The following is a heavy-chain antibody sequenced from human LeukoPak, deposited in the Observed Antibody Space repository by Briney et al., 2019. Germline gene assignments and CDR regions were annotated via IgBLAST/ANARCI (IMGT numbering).Heavy chain of an antibody. CDR2: FYYSGST. D-gene: IGHD3-9*01. CDR3: ARHIFAIDY. V-gene: IGHV4-39*01. J-gene: IGHJ4*02. CDR1: GFTFNNYA. Sequence: GSLRLSCAGSGFTFNNYAMSWVRQPPGKGLEWIGSFYYSGSTYYNPSLKSRVTISVDTSKNQFSLQLSSVTAADTAVYYCARHIFAIDYWGQGTLVTVSS.